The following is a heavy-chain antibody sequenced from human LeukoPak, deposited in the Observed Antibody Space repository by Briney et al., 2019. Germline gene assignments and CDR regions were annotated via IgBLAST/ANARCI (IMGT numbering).Heavy chain of an antibody. D-gene: IGHD3-3*01. CDR3: AIGRSYDFWSGYWIFDY. CDR1: GFTFDDYA. V-gene: IGHV3-23*01. J-gene: IGHJ4*02. Sequence: PGGSLRLSCAASGFTFDDYAMHWVRQAPGKGLEWVSAISGSGGSTYYADSVKGRFTISRDNSKNTLYLQMDSLRAEDTAVYYCAIGRSYDFWSGYWIFDYWGQGTLVTVSS. CDR2: ISGSGGST.